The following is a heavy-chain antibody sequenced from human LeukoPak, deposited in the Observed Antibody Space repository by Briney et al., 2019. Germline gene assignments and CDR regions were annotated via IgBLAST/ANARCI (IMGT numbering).Heavy chain of an antibody. D-gene: IGHD6-13*01. V-gene: IGHV4-34*01. Sequence: SETLSLTCAVYGGSFSGYYWSWIRQPPRKGLEWIGEINHSGSTNYNPSLKSRVTISVDTSKNQFSLKLSSVTAADTAVYYCARDPYSSSWYVYYYYGMDVWGQGTTVTVSS. CDR2: INHSGST. CDR1: GGSFSGYY. CDR3: ARDPYSSSWYVYYYYGMDV. J-gene: IGHJ6*02.